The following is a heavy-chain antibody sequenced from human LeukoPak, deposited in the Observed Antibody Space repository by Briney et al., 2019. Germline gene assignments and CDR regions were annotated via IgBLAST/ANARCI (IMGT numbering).Heavy chain of an antibody. Sequence: KPSETLSLTCAVYGGSFSGYYWSWIRQPPGKGLEWIGEINHSGSTNYNPSFKSRVTISVDTSKNQFSLKLSSVTAADTAVYYCARSDRAGVDYWGQGTLVTVSS. V-gene: IGHV4-34*01. CDR1: GGSFSGYY. CDR3: ARSDRAGVDY. CDR2: INHSGST. J-gene: IGHJ4*02. D-gene: IGHD6-13*01.